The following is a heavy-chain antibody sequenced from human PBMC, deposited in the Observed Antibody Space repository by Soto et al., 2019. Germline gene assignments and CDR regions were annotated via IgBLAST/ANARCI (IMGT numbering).Heavy chain of an antibody. D-gene: IGHD3-10*01. CDR1: NGSINSAGHF. CDR2: IYYTGST. V-gene: IGHV4-31*03. J-gene: IGHJ5*02. Sequence: LTCCVSNGSINSAGHFWSWLRQHPGKGLEWLGYIYYTGSTYYNPALQRRAVFSIDTSKTRFSLKLTSVTAADTAVYYCARGVGSGSYYNQYNWFGPWAQGTLVTVSS. CDR3: ARGVGSGSYYNQYNWFGP.